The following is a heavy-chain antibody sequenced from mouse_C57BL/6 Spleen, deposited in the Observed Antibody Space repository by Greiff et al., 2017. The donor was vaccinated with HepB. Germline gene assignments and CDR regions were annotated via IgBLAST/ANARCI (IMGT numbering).Heavy chain of an antibody. Sequence: DVMLVESGGDLVKPGGSLKLSCAASGFTFSSYGMSWVRQTPDKRLEWVATISSGGSYTYYPDSVKGRFTISRDNAKNTLYLQMSRLKSEDTAMYYCARHDYYYAMDYWGQGTSVTVSS. V-gene: IGHV5-6*02. D-gene: IGHD2-4*01. J-gene: IGHJ4*01. CDR1: GFTFSSYG. CDR3: ARHDYYYAMDY. CDR2: ISSGGSYT.